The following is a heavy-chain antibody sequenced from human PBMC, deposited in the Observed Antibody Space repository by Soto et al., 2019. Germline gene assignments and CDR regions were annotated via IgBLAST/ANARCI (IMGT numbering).Heavy chain of an antibody. D-gene: IGHD6-6*01. Sequence: SETLSLTCTVSGGSISSYYWSWIRQPPGKGLEWIGYIYYSGSTNYNPSLKSRVTISVDTSKNQFSLKLSSVTAADTAVYYCAAQPRYSRSSDYYYGMDVWGQGTTVTVSS. V-gene: IGHV4-59*01. J-gene: IGHJ6*02. CDR1: GGSISSYY. CDR2: IYYSGST. CDR3: AAQPRYSRSSDYYYGMDV.